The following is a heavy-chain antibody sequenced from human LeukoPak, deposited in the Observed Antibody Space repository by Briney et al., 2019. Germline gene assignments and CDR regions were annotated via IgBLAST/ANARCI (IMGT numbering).Heavy chain of an antibody. CDR2: ISTSGST. CDR1: AASISNYY. CDR3: ASPRSGYRYTFDY. V-gene: IGHV4-4*09. Sequence: PSETLSLTCAVSAASISNYYWSWIRQAPGKGLEWIGYISTSGSTNYNPSLKSRVSKSLDTSKNRFSLNLNFVTAADTAVYYCASPRSGYRYTFDYWGQGALVTVSS. J-gene: IGHJ4*02. D-gene: IGHD3-22*01.